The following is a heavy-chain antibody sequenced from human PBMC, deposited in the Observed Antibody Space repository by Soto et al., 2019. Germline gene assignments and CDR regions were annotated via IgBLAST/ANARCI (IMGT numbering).Heavy chain of an antibody. CDR3: ARAMYSTWTGDFDF. D-gene: IGHD1-26*01. Sequence: GESPKIPCKGSGYRFSIYWIDWVRQMPGKGLEWVGNIYPGDSRSTYSPAYQCQVIISADKSLDTAYLQGGGLKASDTAMYYCARAMYSTWTGDFDFWGQGTMVTVSS. J-gene: IGHJ3*01. CDR2: IYPGDSRS. V-gene: IGHV5-51*01. CDR1: GYRFSIYW.